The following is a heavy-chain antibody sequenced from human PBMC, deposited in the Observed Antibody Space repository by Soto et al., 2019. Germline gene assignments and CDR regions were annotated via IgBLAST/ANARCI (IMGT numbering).Heavy chain of an antibody. J-gene: IGHJ6*02. D-gene: IGHD6-19*01. CDR1: GFIFSTNG. V-gene: IGHV3-30*18. CDR3: AQLSNSGWHHHYYGMDV. Sequence: QVQLVESGGGVVQPGTSLRLSCAASGFIFSTNGMYWVRQAPGKGLEWVALISDDGRRGWHADYVNGRFTISIDIAKNTRYLQMNSLRPEDTAVYYCAQLSNSGWHHHYYGMDVWGQGTTVTVSS. CDR2: ISDDGRRG.